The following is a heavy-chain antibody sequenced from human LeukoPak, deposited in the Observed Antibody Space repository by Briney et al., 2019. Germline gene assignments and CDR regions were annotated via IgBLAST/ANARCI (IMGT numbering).Heavy chain of an antibody. CDR3: ARTQMYFDILTGHHKYFDY. V-gene: IGHV4-59*11. CDR1: GDSITNHY. Sequence: NPSETLSLTCTVSGDSITNHYWNWIRGPPGKGLEWIGHLFHTGNTDYNPSLKSRVTISIQTSKNQFSLKLSSVTAADTAVYYCARTQMYFDILTGHHKYFDYWGQGILVTVSS. J-gene: IGHJ4*02. D-gene: IGHD3-9*01. CDR2: LFHTGNT.